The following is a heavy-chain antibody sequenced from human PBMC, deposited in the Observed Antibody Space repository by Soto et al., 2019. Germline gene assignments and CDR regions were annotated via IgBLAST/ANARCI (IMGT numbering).Heavy chain of an antibody. CDR2: VFYGGT. V-gene: IGHV4-59*01. D-gene: IGHD3-16*01. J-gene: IGHJ4*02. CDR3: ASYRGDFYFEH. Sequence: PSETLSLTCSVSGRAMSSNYWSLIRQSPDRGLEWLGYVFYGGTDYNPSLEGRITMSVETSKSQFSLRLSSVSAADTAVYYCASYRGDFYFEHWGQGILVTVSS. CDR1: GRAMSSNY.